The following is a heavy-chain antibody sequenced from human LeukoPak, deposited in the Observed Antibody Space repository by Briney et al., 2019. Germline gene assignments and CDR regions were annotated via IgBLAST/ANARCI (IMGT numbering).Heavy chain of an antibody. J-gene: IGHJ3*02. CDR2: INPNSGGT. Sequence: ASVKVSCKASGYTFNAYYTHWVRQAPGQGLEWMGWINPNSGGTSYAQKFQGRVTMTRDTSISTAYMELSRLGSDDTAVYFCARAGGGYSSGWGAFDIWGQGTVVTVSS. D-gene: IGHD5-18*01. CDR3: ARAGGGYSSGWGAFDI. CDR1: GYTFNAYY. V-gene: IGHV1-2*02.